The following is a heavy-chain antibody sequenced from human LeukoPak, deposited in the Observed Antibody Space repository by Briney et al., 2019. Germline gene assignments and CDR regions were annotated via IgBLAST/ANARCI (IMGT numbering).Heavy chain of an antibody. CDR1: GFTFSSYA. J-gene: IGHJ4*02. V-gene: IGHV3-23*01. D-gene: IGHD2-2*01. CDR3: ARTRGYCSSTSCSFFDY. Sequence: GGSLRLSCAASGFTFSSYAMSWVRQAPGKGLEWVSAISGSGGSTYYADSVKGRFTISRDNSKNTLYLQMDSLRAEDTAVYYCARTRGYCSSTSCSFFDYWGQGTLVTVSS. CDR2: ISGSGGST.